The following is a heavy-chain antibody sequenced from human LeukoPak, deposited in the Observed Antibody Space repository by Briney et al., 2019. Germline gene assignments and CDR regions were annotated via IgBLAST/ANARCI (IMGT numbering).Heavy chain of an antibody. CDR2: INHSGST. V-gene: IGHV4-34*01. J-gene: IGHJ4*02. D-gene: IGHD6-19*01. Sequence: SETLSLTCAVDGGSFSGYYWSWIRQPPGKGLEWIGEINHSGSTNYNPSLKSRVTISVDTSKNQFSLKLSSVTAADTAVYYCARGRGGIAVAGFDYWGQGTLVTVSS. CDR1: GGSFSGYY. CDR3: ARGRGGIAVAGFDY.